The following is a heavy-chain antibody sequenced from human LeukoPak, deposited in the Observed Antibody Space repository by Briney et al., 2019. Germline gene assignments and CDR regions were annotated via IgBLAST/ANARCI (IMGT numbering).Heavy chain of an antibody. J-gene: IGHJ3*02. V-gene: IGHV1-8*03. D-gene: IGHD6-19*01. CDR1: GYTFTSYG. CDR3: ASSSGWYDLAFDI. Sequence: ASVKVSCKASGYTFTSYGISWVRQAPGQGLEWMGWMNPNSGNTGYAQKFQGRVTITRNTSISTAYMELSSLRSEDTAVYYCASSSGWYDLAFDIWGQGTMVTVSS. CDR2: MNPNSGNT.